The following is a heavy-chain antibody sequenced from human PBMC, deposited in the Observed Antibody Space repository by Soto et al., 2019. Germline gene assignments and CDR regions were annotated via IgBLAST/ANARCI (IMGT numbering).Heavy chain of an antibody. CDR1: GGTFSSYA. CDR2: IIPIFGTA. J-gene: IGHJ4*02. D-gene: IGHD6-13*01. Sequence: ASVKVSFKASGGTFSSYAISWVRQAPGQGLEWMGGIIPIFGTANYAQKFQGRVTITADESTSTAYMELSSLRSEDTAVYYCARGALGQQLDNYWGQGTLVTVSS. V-gene: IGHV1-69*13. CDR3: ARGALGQQLDNY.